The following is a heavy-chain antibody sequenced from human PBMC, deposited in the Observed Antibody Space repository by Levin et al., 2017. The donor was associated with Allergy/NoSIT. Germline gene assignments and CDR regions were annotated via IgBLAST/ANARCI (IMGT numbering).Heavy chain of an antibody. CDR1: GYMFTSFG. V-gene: IGHV1-18*01. J-gene: IGHJ4*02. D-gene: IGHD5-24*01. CDR2: ISAYNGNR. CDR3: ARDLGDGYNTWFDY. Sequence: ASVKVSCKASGYMFTSFGISWVRQAPGQGLEWMGWISAYNGNRKYAQKFQDRVTMTTDTSTSTTYMELRSLRFDDTAVYYCARDLGDGYNTWFDYWGQGTLVTVSS.